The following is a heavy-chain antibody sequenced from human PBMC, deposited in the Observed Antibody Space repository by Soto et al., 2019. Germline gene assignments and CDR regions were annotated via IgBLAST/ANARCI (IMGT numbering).Heavy chain of an antibody. Sequence: EVQLVESGGGVVQPGGSLRLSCAASGFTIGDYWMNWVRQAPGKGLEWVANIKQDGSEKYYVDSVKRRFTSSKDSDKNALYLQMNSLRGDDTAVYYCARTIVVVVPDNLYHWCQGTLVTVSS. J-gene: IGHJ5*02. CDR3: ARTIVVVVPDNLYH. D-gene: IGHD3-22*01. CDR2: IKQDGSEK. CDR1: GFTIGDYW. V-gene: IGHV3-7*01.